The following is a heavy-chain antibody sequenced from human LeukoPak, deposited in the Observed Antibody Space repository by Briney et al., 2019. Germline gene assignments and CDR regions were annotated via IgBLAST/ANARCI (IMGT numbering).Heavy chain of an antibody. Sequence: GGSLRLYCAASGFTFSDYYMSWIRQATGKGLEWVSYISSSGSTIYYEYSVKGRFTISRDNAKNSLYLQMNSLRAEDTAVYYCATSLNYYDSSGPAYFDYWGQGTLVTVSS. CDR2: ISSSGSTI. D-gene: IGHD3-22*01. V-gene: IGHV3-11*01. CDR3: ATSLNYYDSSGPAYFDY. J-gene: IGHJ4*02. CDR1: GFTFSDYY.